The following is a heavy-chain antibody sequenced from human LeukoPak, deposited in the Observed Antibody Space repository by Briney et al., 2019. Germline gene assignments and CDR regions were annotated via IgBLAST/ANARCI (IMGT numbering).Heavy chain of an antibody. V-gene: IGHV4-39*01. Sequence: PSETLSLTCTVSGGSISSSSYYWGWIRQPPGKGLEWIGSIYYSGSTYYNPSLKSRVTISVDTSKNQFSLKLSSVTAADTAVYYCAALWFGESYFDYWGQGTLATVSS. CDR2: IYYSGST. D-gene: IGHD3-10*01. CDR1: GGSISSSSYY. J-gene: IGHJ4*02. CDR3: AALWFGESYFDY.